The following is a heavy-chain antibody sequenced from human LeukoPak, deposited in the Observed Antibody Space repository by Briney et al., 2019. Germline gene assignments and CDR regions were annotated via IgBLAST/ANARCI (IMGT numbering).Heavy chain of an antibody. CDR2: IYHSRST. CDR1: GGSISSGGYS. Sequence: SETLSLTCAVSGGSISSGGYSWIWIRQPPGKGLEWIGYIYHSRSTYYNPSLKSRTTISVDRSKNQFSLKLSSVTAADTAVYYCARGDSSGYYRYFDYWGQGTLVTVSS. V-gene: IGHV4-30-2*01. D-gene: IGHD3-22*01. CDR3: ARGDSSGYYRYFDY. J-gene: IGHJ4*02.